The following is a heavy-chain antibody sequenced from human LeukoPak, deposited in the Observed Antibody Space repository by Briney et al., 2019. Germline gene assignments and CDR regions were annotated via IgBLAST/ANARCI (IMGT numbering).Heavy chain of an antibody. Sequence: SETLSLTCAVYGGSFSGYYRCWMRQPPGKGLEWIGEINHSGSTNYNPSLKSRVTISVDTSKNQFSLKLSSVTAADTAVYYCAGNARASSDYWGQGTLVTVSS. CDR2: INHSGST. D-gene: IGHD2-2*01. CDR3: AGNARASSDY. V-gene: IGHV4-34*01. J-gene: IGHJ4*02. CDR1: GGSFSGYY.